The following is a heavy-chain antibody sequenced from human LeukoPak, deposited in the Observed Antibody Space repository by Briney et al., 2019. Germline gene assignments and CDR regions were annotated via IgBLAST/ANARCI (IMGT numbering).Heavy chain of an antibody. V-gene: IGHV1-18*01. CDR3: ARGESGMQH. CDR2: ISVYNGNT. CDR1: GYIFNDYG. J-gene: IGHJ1*01. Sequence: APVKVSCKASGYIFNDYGISWVRQAPGQGLEWMGWISVYNGNTNYAQKLQGRVTMTTDTSTSTAYMELRSLRYDDTAVYYCARGESGMQHWGQGTLVTVSS.